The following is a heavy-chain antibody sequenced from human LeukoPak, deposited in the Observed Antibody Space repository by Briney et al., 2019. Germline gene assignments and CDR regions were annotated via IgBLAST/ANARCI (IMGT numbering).Heavy chain of an antibody. V-gene: IGHV1-8*01. CDR2: MNPNSGNT. D-gene: IGHD3-10*01. J-gene: IGHJ4*02. Sequence: ASVKVSCKASGYTFTSYDINWVRQATGQGLEWMGWMNPNSGNTGYAQKFQGRVTMTRDTSISTAYMELSRLRSDDTAVYYCARVPRRTMVRGVIAHPTFDYWGQGTLVTVSS. CDR3: ARVPRRTMVRGVIAHPTFDY. CDR1: GYTFTSYD.